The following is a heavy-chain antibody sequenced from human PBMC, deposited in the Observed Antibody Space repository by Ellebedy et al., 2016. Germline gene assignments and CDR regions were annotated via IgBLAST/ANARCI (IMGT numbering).Heavy chain of an antibody. CDR1: GFTFSSYG. J-gene: IGHJ6*02. D-gene: IGHD6-13*01. CDR3: AKDREWWAAGRYYGMDV. Sequence: GESLKISXAASGFTFSSYGMHWVRQAPGKGLEWVAVIWYDGSNKYYADSVKGRFTISRDNSKNTLYLQMNSLRAEDTAVYYRAKDREWWAAGRYYGMDVWGQGTTVTVSS. V-gene: IGHV3-30*02. CDR2: IWYDGSNK.